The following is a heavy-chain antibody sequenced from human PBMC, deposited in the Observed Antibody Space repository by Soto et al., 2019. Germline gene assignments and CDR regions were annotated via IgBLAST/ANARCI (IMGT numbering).Heavy chain of an antibody. V-gene: IGHV1-69*12. D-gene: IGHD1-26*01. CDR1: GGTFSSSA. CDR2: IIPIFGTT. Sequence: QVQLVQSGAEVKKPGSSVKVSCKASGGTFSSSALSWVRLAPGQGLEWMGGIIPIFGTTNYAQKFQGRVTMTADGSTSTAYMELSSLRSEDTAVYYCARVYGGRSYYYYGMDVWGQGTTVTVSS. J-gene: IGHJ6*02. CDR3: ARVYGGRSYYYYGMDV.